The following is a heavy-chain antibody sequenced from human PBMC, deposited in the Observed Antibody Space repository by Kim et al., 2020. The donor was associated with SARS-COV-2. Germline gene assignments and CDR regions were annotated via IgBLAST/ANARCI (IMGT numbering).Heavy chain of an antibody. CDR2: IYHSGST. J-gene: IGHJ1*01. CDR1: GGSISSSNW. V-gene: IGHV4-4*02. Sequence: SETLSLTCAVSGGSISSSNWWSWVRQPPGKGLEWIGEIYHSGSTNYNPSLKSRVTISVDKSKNQFSLKLSSVTAADTAVYYCARAPYYYDSSGYSEYFQHWGQGTLVTVSS. D-gene: IGHD3-22*01. CDR3: ARAPYYYDSSGYSEYFQH.